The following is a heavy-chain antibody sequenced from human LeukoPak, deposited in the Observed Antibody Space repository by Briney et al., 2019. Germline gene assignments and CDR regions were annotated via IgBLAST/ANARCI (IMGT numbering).Heavy chain of an antibody. Sequence: PGGSLRLSCAASGFTFSNFGLNWVRQAPGKGLEWVAFISDNGRRTYYLESVKGLFTISRDDSKNTLYLQMNSLRVGDTAVYYCATARIGKYSIVYSGQGALVTVSS. CDR1: GFTFSNFG. V-gene: IGHV3-33*08. CDR2: ISDNGRRT. D-gene: IGHD2-15*01. CDR3: ATARIGKYSIVY. J-gene: IGHJ4*02.